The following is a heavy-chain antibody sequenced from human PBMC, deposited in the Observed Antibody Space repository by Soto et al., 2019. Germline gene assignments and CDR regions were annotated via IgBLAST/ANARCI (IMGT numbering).Heavy chain of an antibody. CDR1: GFTFSYYY. J-gene: IGHJ4*02. D-gene: IGHD3-22*01. CDR2: IKNKLNSYTV. Sequence: GGSLRLSCAASGFTFSYYYMDWVRQAPGMGLEWVARIKNKLNSYTVEYAASLEGRFTISRDDSKNSVYLQMNSLKTEDTAVYFCARARRGYPPDEWGQGTLVT. CDR3: ARARRGYPPDE. V-gene: IGHV3-72*01.